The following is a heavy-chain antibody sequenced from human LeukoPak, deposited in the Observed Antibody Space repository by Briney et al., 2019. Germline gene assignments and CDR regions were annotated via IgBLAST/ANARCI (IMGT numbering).Heavy chain of an antibody. CDR3: ARYGGTTLHSYDY. CDR1: GFTFSSYS. D-gene: IGHD2-15*01. CDR2: ISSRSSCI. J-gene: IGHJ4*02. Sequence: KPGGSLRLSCAASGFTFSSYSMNWVRQAPGKGLEWVSSISSRSSCIYYADSVKGRFTISRDNARNSLYLQMNSLRAEDTAVYYCARYGGTTLHSYDYWGQGTLVTVSS. V-gene: IGHV3-21*01.